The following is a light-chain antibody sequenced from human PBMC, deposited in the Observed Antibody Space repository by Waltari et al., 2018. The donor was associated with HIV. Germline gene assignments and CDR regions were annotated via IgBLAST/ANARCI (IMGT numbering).Light chain of an antibody. V-gene: IGLV2-14*03. CDR1: SSDVGGYNY. Sequence: QSALPQPASVSGSPGQSITISCTGTSSDVGGYNYVSWYQQHPGKAPKLMIYDVSNRPSGVSNRFSGSKSGNTASLTISGLQAEDEADYYCSSYTGSSTLFGTGTKVTVL. J-gene: IGLJ1*01. CDR2: DVS. CDR3: SSYTGSSTL.